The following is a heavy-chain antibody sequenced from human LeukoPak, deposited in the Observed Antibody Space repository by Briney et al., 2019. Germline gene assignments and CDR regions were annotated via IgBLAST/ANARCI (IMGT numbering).Heavy chain of an antibody. D-gene: IGHD1-26*01. CDR3: ARDRIGGTYYDY. CDR1: GYTFTSYG. V-gene: IGHV1-18*01. Sequence: ASVKVSSKASGYTFTSYGISWVRQAPGQGLEWMGWISAYNGNTNYAQKLQGRVTMTTDTSTSTAYMELRSLRSDDTAVYYCARDRIGGTYYDYWGQGTLVTVSS. CDR2: ISAYNGNT. J-gene: IGHJ4*02.